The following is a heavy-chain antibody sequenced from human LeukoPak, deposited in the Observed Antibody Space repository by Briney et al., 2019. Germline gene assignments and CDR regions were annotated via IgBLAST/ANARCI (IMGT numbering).Heavy chain of an antibody. Sequence: SVKVSCKASGGTFSSYAISWVRQAPGQGLEWMGGIIPIFGTANYAQKFQGRVTITADESTSTAYMELSSLRSEDTAVYYCARHFHFSSGWSLRRYYYYYMDVWGKGTTVTISS. J-gene: IGHJ6*03. CDR2: IIPIFGTA. V-gene: IGHV1-69*13. D-gene: IGHD6-19*01. CDR3: ARHFHFSSGWSLRRYYYYYMDV. CDR1: GGTFSSYA.